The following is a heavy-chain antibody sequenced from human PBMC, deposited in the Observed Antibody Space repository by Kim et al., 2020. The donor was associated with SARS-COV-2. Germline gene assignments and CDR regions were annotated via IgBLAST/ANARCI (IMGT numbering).Heavy chain of an antibody. CDR3: ASSAHAAVAGISYYYYYGMDV. Sequence: SETLSLTCAVSGGSISSSNWWSWVRQPPGKGLEWIGEIYHSGSTNYNPSLKSRVTISVDKSKNQFSLKLSSVTAADTAVYYCASSAHAAVAGISYYYYYGMDVWGQGTTVTVSS. CDR2: IYHSGST. J-gene: IGHJ6*02. D-gene: IGHD6-19*01. V-gene: IGHV4-4*02. CDR1: GGSISSSNW.